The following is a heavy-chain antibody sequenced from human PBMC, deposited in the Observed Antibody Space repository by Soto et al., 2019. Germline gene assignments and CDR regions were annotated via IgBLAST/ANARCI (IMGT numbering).Heavy chain of an antibody. J-gene: IGHJ4*02. CDR2: IYSGGST. V-gene: IGHV3-66*01. CDR3: ARMKYSGYDGVSYFDY. Sequence: EVQLVESGGGLVQPGGSLRLSCAASGFTVSSNYMSWVRQAPGKGLEWVSVIYSGGSTYYADSVKGRFTISRDNSKNTLYLQMNSLRAEDTAVYYCARMKYSGYDGVSYFDYWGQGTLVTVSS. CDR1: GFTVSSNY. D-gene: IGHD5-12*01.